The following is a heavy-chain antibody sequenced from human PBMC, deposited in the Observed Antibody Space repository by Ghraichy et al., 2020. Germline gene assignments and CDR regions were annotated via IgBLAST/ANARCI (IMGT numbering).Heavy chain of an antibody. CDR3: ARQTWRLIGYYNNYFYMDV. CDR2: LHYNGST. CDR1: GVSTRSYY. Sequence: SETLSLTCIVSGVSTRSYYWSWIRQTPGKGLEWIGNLHYNGSTNYNPSLRSRVTISRHTSNNQFSLKMSSVTAADTAVYYCARQTWRLIGYYNNYFYMDVWGKGTTVTVSS. D-gene: IGHD3-9*01. V-gene: IGHV4-59*08. J-gene: IGHJ6*03.